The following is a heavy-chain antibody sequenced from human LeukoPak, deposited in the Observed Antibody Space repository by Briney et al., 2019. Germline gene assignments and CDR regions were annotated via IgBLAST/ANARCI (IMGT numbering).Heavy chain of an antibody. Sequence: PSETLSLTCAVPGYSISSGYYWGWIRQPPGKGLEWIGSIYHSGSTYYNPSLKSRVTISVDTSKNQFSLKLSSVTAADTAVYYCARELLRYFDWLSGGPNDAFDIWGQGTMVTVSS. CDR2: IYHSGST. D-gene: IGHD3-9*01. CDR1: GYSISSGYY. CDR3: ARELLRYFDWLSGGPNDAFDI. V-gene: IGHV4-38-2*02. J-gene: IGHJ3*02.